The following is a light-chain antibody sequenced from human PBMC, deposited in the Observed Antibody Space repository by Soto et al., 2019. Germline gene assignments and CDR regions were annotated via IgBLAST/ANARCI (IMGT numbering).Light chain of an antibody. CDR3: HNRGKWPRT. CDR2: GAS. J-gene: IGKJ2*01. Sequence: EIVLTQSPATLSLSPGERATLSCRASQSVSSYLAWYQQKPGQAPRLLIYGASNRATDIPATFSGSGSGTDFTLIISSLEPEDFADYNCHNRGKWPRTFGQGTKLEI. CDR1: QSVSSY. V-gene: IGKV3-11*01.